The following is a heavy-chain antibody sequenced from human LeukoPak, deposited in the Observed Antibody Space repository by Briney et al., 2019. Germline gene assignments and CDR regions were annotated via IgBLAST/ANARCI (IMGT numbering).Heavy chain of an antibody. D-gene: IGHD2-15*01. J-gene: IGHJ4*02. CDR1: GGSISTSSYY. CDR3: AGYCSGGSWYSGDY. V-gene: IGHV4-39*07. Sequence: SETLSLTCTVSGGSISTSSYYWGWIRQPPGKGLEWIGSIYYSGSTYYNPSLKSRVTISVDTSKNQFSLKLSSVTAADTAVYYCAGYCSGGSWYSGDYWGQGTLVTVSS. CDR2: IYYSGST.